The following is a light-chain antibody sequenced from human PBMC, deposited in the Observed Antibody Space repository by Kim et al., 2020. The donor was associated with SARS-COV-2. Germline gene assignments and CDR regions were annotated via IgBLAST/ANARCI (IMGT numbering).Light chain of an antibody. CDR2: GAS. CDR1: QSVSSN. J-gene: IGKJ5*01. V-gene: IGKV3-15*01. Sequence: EMVMTQSPATLSMSPGERATLSCRASQSVSSNLAWFHQKPGQAPRLLIYGASSRATGIPARFSGSESGTEFTLTITSLQSEDFAVYYCQQYNDWPITFGQGTRLEIK. CDR3: QQYNDWPIT.